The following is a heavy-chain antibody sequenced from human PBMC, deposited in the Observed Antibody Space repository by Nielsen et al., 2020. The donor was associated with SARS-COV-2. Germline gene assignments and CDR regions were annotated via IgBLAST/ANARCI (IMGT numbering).Heavy chain of an antibody. CDR2: ISSSSSTI. V-gene: IGHV3-48*04. CDR3: ARGYSSGWYWDAFDI. Sequence: GESLKISCAASGFTFSSYSMNWVRQAPGKGLEWVSYISSSSSTIYYADSVKGRFTISRDNAKNSLYLQMNSLRAEDTAVYYCARGYSSGWYWDAFDIWGQGTMVTVSS. CDR1: GFTFSSYS. D-gene: IGHD6-19*01. J-gene: IGHJ3*02.